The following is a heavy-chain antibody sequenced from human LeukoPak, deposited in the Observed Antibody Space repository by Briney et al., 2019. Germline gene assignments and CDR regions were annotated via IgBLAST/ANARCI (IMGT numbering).Heavy chain of an antibody. CDR1: GGTFSSYA. V-gene: IGHV1-69*05. Sequence: ASVKVSCKASGGTFSSYAISWVRQAPGQGLEWMGRIIPIFGTVNYAQKFQGRVTITTDESTSTAYMELSSLRSEDTAVYYCAREGLVVVHLDYWGQGTLVTVSS. CDR3: AREGLVVVHLDY. J-gene: IGHJ4*02. CDR2: IIPIFGTV. D-gene: IGHD3-22*01.